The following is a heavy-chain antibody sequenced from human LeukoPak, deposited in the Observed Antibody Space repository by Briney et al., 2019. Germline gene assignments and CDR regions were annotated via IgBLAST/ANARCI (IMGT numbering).Heavy chain of an antibody. V-gene: IGHV4-61*02. D-gene: IGHD2-15*01. CDR2: IYTSGST. CDR3: ARAGGYCSGGSCYSRGPFDY. CDR1: GGSISSGSYY. J-gene: IGHJ4*02. Sequence: SETLSLTCTVSGGSISSGSYYWSWIRQPAGKGLEWIGRIYTSGSTNYNPSLKSRVTISVDTSKNQFSLKLGSVTAADTAVYYCARAGGYCSGGSCYSRGPFDYWGQGTLVTVSS.